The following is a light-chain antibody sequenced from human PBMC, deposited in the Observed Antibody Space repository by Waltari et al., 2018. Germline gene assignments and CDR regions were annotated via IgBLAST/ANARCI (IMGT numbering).Light chain of an antibody. CDR2: AAS. V-gene: IGKV1-9*01. Sequence: DIQLTQSPSFLSASVGARVTITCRASQGISSYLAWYQQKPGKAPKLLIYAASTLQSGGPSRFSGSGSGTEFTLTISSLQPEDFATYYCQQLNSYPRTFGQGTKLEIK. CDR1: QGISSY. J-gene: IGKJ2*01. CDR3: QQLNSYPRT.